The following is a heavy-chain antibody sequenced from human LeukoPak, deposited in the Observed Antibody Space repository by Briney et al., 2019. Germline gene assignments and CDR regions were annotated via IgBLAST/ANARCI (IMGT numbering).Heavy chain of an antibody. Sequence: GASVKVSCKASGYTFTSYDINWLRQATGQGPEWMGWMNPNSGATGYAQKFQGRVTMTRNTSISTAYMELSSLRSEDTAVYYCARGLVGSRGPLLKYWGQGTLVTVSS. D-gene: IGHD1-26*01. CDR2: MNPNSGAT. CDR3: ARGLVGSRGPLLKY. V-gene: IGHV1-8*01. CDR1: GYTFTSYD. J-gene: IGHJ4*02.